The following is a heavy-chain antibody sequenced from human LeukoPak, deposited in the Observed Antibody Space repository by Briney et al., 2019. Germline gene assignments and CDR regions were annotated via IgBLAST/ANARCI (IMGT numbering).Heavy chain of an antibody. CDR3: ARDTLIAAFDY. V-gene: IGHV4-4*08. Sequence: PSETLSLTCTVSGGSISSYYWSWIRQPPGKGLEWIGRIYTSGSTNYNPSLKSRVTISVDTSKNQFSLKLSSVTAADTAVYYCARDTLIAAFDYWGQGTLVTVSS. J-gene: IGHJ4*02. CDR2: IYTSGST. CDR1: GGSISSYY. D-gene: IGHD6-13*01.